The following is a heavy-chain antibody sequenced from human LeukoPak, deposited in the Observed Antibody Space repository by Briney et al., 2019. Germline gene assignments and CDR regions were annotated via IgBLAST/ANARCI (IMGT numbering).Heavy chain of an antibody. V-gene: IGHV4-59*01. J-gene: IGHJ4*02. Sequence: KPSETLSLTCTVSAGSISSYYWSWIRQPPGKGLEWIGYIYYSGSTNYNPSLKSRVTISVDTSKNQFSLKLSSVTAADTAVYYCARDGYYGSGSYLNWGQGTLVTVSS. CDR1: AGSISSYY. CDR3: ARDGYYGSGSYLN. CDR2: IYYSGST. D-gene: IGHD3-10*01.